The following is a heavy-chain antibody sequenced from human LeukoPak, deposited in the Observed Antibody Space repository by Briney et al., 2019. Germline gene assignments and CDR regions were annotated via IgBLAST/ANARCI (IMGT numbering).Heavy chain of an antibody. CDR3: ARDVLVQYFDY. J-gene: IGHJ4*02. D-gene: IGHD6-13*01. V-gene: IGHV1-2*02. Sequence: ASVKVSCKASGYSFTGYYIHWVRQAPGQGLEWMGWINPNSGGTNYAQKFQGRVTMTRDTSISTAYMELSRLRSDDTAVYYCARDVLVQYFDYWGQGTLVTVSS. CDR2: INPNSGGT. CDR1: GYSFTGYY.